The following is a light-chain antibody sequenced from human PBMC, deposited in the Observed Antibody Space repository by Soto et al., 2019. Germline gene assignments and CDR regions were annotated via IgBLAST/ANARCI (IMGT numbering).Light chain of an antibody. Sequence: IVMTQSPATLSVSPGERATLSWRAIQSVRGNLGWYQQKPGQAPRIXIYGACTRATGIPARFSGSGAGTECTLTISSLQYEDVAVAYCQQYNKLTYTFGQGTKVDIK. CDR1: QSVRGN. V-gene: IGKV3-15*01. J-gene: IGKJ2*01. CDR2: GAC. CDR3: QQYNKLTYT.